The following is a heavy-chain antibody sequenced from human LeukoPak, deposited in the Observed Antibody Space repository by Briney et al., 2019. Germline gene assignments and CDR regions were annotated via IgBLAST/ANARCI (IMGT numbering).Heavy chain of an antibody. J-gene: IGHJ3*02. CDR3: AKSDYGDFLDDFDI. V-gene: IGHV3-30*18. CDR1: GFTFSNYC. D-gene: IGHD4-17*01. CDR2: ISYDGSDK. Sequence: GGSLRLSCAASGFTFSNYCMHWVRQAPGKGLEWVAVISYDGSDKYYADSVKGRFTISRDISQNTLYLQMSSLRAEDTAIYYCAKSDYGDFLDDFDIWGQGTMVTVSS.